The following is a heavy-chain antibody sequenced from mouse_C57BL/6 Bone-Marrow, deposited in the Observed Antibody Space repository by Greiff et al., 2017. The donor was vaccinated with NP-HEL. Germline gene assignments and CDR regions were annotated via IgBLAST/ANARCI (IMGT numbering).Heavy chain of an antibody. J-gene: IGHJ3*01. CDR3: ARKDDGYYSWFAY. Sequence: VKLPESGPGLVQPSKSLSITCTVSGFSLTSYGVHWVRQSPGKGLEWLGVIWSGGSTDYNAAFISRLSISKDNSKSQVFFKMNSLQADDTAIYYCARKDDGYYSWFAYWGQGTLVTVSA. CDR1: GFSLTSYG. V-gene: IGHV2-2*01. CDR2: IWSGGST. D-gene: IGHD2-3*01.